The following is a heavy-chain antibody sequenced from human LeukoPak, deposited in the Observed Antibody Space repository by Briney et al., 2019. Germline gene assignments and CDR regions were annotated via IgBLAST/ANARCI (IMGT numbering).Heavy chain of an antibody. J-gene: IGHJ4*02. Sequence: SGTLSLTCTVSGGSISSYYWSWIRQPPGKGLEWIGRISASWSTTYNPSLKSRVTTSADTSKNQFSLKLSSVTAADTAVYYCARDRGSSDDYFDYWGQGTLVTVSS. CDR2: ISASWST. CDR3: ARDRGSSDDYFDY. D-gene: IGHD6-13*01. CDR1: GGSISSYY. V-gene: IGHV4-4*07.